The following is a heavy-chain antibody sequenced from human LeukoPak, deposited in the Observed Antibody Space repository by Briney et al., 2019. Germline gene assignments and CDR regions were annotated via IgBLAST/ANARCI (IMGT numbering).Heavy chain of an antibody. J-gene: IGHJ6*02. CDR3: AKSSGPGGYYYYGMDV. Sequence: SGDGGITYYADSVRGRFTISRDNSKNTLYLQMNSLRAEDTAVYYCAKSSGPGGYYYYGMDVWGQGTTVTVSS. D-gene: IGHD6-19*01. V-gene: IGHV3-23*01. CDR2: SGDGGIT.